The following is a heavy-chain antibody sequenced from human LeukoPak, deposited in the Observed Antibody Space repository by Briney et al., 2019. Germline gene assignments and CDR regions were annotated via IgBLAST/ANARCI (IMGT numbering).Heavy chain of an antibody. CDR2: ISGSSGST. V-gene: IGHV3-23*01. CDR3: AKPRLEGYYFDY. J-gene: IGHJ4*02. CDR1: GFTFSSYA. Sequence: GGSLRLSCAASGFTFSSYAMSWVRQAPGKGLEWVSAISGSSGSTYYADSVKGRFTISRDNSKNTLYLQMNSLRAEDTAVYYCAKPRLEGYYFDYWGQGTLVTVSS. D-gene: IGHD1-1*01.